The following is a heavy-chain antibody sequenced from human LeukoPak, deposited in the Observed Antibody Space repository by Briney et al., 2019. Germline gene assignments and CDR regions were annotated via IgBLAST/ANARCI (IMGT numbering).Heavy chain of an antibody. J-gene: IGHJ4*02. CDR1: GFTFSTYV. D-gene: IGHD3-10*01. CDR3: ASPFPYGSGSYSFYFDY. V-gene: IGHV3-30*19. Sequence: GGSLRLSCAASGFTFSTYVIHWVRQAPGKGLEWVAVISYDGSNKYYADSVKGRFTISRDNSKNTLYLQMNSLRAEDTAVYYCASPFPYGSGSYSFYFDYWGQGTLVTVSS. CDR2: ISYDGSNK.